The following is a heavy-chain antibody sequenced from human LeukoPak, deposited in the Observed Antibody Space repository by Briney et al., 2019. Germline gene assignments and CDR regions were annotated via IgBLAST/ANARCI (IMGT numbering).Heavy chain of an antibody. D-gene: IGHD3-10*01. CDR1: GFTFSSYS. CDR3: ASGYYGSGSYLPRRGI. V-gene: IGHV3-21*01. Sequence: PGGSLRLSSAASGFTFSSYSMNWVRQAPGKRLEWVSSISSSSSYIYYADSVKGRFTISRDNAKNSLYLQMNSRRAEDTAVYYCASGYYGSGSYLPRRGIWGQGTMVTVSS. CDR2: ISSSSSYI. J-gene: IGHJ3*02.